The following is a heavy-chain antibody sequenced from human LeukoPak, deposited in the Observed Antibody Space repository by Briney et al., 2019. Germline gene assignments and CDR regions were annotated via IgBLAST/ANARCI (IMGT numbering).Heavy chain of an antibody. CDR2: IIPILGIA. CDR1: GGTFSSYA. J-gene: IGHJ3*02. V-gene: IGHV1-69*04. CDR3: ARDNKGSGGAFDI. Sequence: SVKVSCKASGGTFSSYAISWVRQAPGQGLEWVGRIIPILGIANYAQKFQGRVTITADKSTSTAYMELSSLRSEDTAVYYCARDNKGSGGAFDIWGQGTMVTVSS. D-gene: IGHD1-14*01.